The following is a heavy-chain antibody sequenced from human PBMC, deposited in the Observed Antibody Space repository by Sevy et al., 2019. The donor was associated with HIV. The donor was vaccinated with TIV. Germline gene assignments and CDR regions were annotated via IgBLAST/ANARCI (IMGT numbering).Heavy chain of an antibody. Sequence: GGSLRLSCAASGFTFSTYAMSWVRQAPGKGLEWVSGISGSGVITYYADSVKGRFTISRDTSKNTLYLQMNSLRDADTAVYYCAKAEVGNSSWSQKDYYMDVWGNGTTVTVSS. CDR3: AKAEVGNSSWSQKDYYMDV. CDR2: ISGSGVIT. J-gene: IGHJ6*03. V-gene: IGHV3-23*01. CDR1: GFTFSTYA. D-gene: IGHD6-13*01.